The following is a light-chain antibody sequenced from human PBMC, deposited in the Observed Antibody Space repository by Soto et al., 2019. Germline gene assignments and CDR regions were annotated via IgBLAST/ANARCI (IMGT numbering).Light chain of an antibody. J-gene: IGKJ2*01. V-gene: IGKV3-20*01. Sequence: EIVLTQSPASLSLSPRERATLSCRASQSVSSNHLAWYQQKPGQAPRLLIYGASRRATGIPDRFSGSGSGTDFTLTISRLEPEDFAVYDCQQYGSSTYTFGQGTKVEIK. CDR1: QSVSSNH. CDR3: QQYGSSTYT. CDR2: GAS.